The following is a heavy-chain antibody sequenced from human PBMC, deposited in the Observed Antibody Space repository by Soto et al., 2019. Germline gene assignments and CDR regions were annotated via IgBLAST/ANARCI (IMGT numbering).Heavy chain of an antibody. CDR2: INPNGGGT. CDR3: ARDNMHYYSPSEGYFYYGMDV. J-gene: IGHJ6*02. Sequence: QVQLVQSGAEVKKPGASVKVSCKASGYTFTNYHMHGVRQAPGQGFEWMGMINPNGGGTSYAQKFQGRVTMTRETSTSTVHMELISLTSEDTAVYYCARDNMHYYSPSEGYFYYGMDVWGQGTTVTVSS. D-gene: IGHD3-10*01. V-gene: IGHV1-46*01. CDR1: GYTFTNYH.